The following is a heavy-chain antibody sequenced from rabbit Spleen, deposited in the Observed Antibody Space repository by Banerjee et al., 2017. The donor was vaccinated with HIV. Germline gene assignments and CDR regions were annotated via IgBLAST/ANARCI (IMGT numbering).Heavy chain of an antibody. CDR3: ARGSAAMTMVITGYYLSL. V-gene: IGHV1S45*01. CDR1: GFTISSSYY. CDR2: IYGGSNGST. D-gene: IGHD2-1*01. J-gene: IGHJ4*01. Sequence: QEQLVESGGGLVKPGASLTLTCKASGFTISSSYYMCWVRQAPGKGLECIACIYGGSNGSTYYATWAKGRFTISKTSSTTVTLQLTSLTAADTATYFCARGSAAMTMVITGYYLSLWGPGTLVTVS.